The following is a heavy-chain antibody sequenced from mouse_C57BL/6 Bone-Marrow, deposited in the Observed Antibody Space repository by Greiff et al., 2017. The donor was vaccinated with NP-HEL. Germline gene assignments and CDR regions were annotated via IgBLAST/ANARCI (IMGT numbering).Heavy chain of an antibody. V-gene: IGHV1-64*01. CDR1: GYTFTSYW. CDR3: ARSYGSSYDFDY. CDR2: IHPNSGST. Sequence: VQLQQPGAELVKPGASVKLSCKASGYTFTSYWMHWVKQRPGQGLEWIGMIHPNSGSTNYNEKFKSKATLTADKSSSTAYMQLSSLTSEDSAVYYCARSYGSSYDFDYWGQGTTLTVSS. J-gene: IGHJ2*01. D-gene: IGHD1-1*01.